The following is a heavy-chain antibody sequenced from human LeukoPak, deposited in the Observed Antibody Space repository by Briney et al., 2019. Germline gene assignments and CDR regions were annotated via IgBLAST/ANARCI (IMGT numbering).Heavy chain of an antibody. Sequence: GGPLRLSCAASGFTFRTYWMTWVRQAPGKGLEWVAIIKQDGSEKYYVDSVKGRFTISRDNAKNSLYLQMDSLRSEDTAVYYCAREHSSGWYDYWGQGTLVTVSS. V-gene: IGHV3-7*05. CDR1: GFTFRTYW. CDR2: IKQDGSEK. J-gene: IGHJ4*02. D-gene: IGHD6-19*01. CDR3: AREHSSGWYDY.